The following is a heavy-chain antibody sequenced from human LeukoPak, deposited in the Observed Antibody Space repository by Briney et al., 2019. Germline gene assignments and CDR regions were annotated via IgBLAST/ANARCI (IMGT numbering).Heavy chain of an antibody. V-gene: IGHV4-59*08. J-gene: IGHJ2*01. D-gene: IGHD3-22*01. CDR3: ARRAYFDTSGYSPAAGYFDL. CDR1: GGSIFSSY. CDR2: IYSTGIT. Sequence: SSKTLSLTCTVSGGSIFSSYWNWIRQPPGRGLEWIGYIYSTGITSYNPSLKSRGTISIATSKNQFSLRLNSVTAADTAFYYCARRAYFDTSGYSPAAGYFDLWGRGTLVTVSS.